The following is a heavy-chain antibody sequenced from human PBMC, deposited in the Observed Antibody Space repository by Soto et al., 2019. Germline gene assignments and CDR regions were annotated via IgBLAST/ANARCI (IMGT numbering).Heavy chain of an antibody. CDR1: GGTFSSYA. D-gene: IGHD2-2*01. V-gene: IGHV1-69*06. Sequence: QVQLVPSGAEVKKPGSSVKVSCKASGGTFSSYAISWVRQAPGQGLEWMGGIIPIFGTANYAQKFQGRVTITADKSTSTAYMELSSLRSEDTAVYYCASQIGYCSSTSCPRWFDPWGQGTLVTVSS. CDR2: IIPIFGTA. J-gene: IGHJ5*02. CDR3: ASQIGYCSSTSCPRWFDP.